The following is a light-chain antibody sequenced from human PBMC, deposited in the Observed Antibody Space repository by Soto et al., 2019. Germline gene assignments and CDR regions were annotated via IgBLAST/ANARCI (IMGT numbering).Light chain of an antibody. J-gene: IGLJ1*01. CDR1: SSDVGGYNY. Sequence: QSVLTQPASVSGSPGQSITISCTGTSSDVGGYNYVSWYQQHPGKAPQLMIYEVSNRPSGVSNRFSGSKSGNTASLTISGLQAEDEADYYCSSYTSSKVFGTGTKLTVL. CDR3: SSYTSSKV. V-gene: IGLV2-14*01. CDR2: EVS.